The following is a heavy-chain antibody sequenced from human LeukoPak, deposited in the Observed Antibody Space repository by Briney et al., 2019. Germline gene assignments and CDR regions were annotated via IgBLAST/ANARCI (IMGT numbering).Heavy chain of an antibody. CDR2: INHSGST. CDR3: ARSVSPLYFDY. V-gene: IGHV4-34*01. J-gene: IGHJ4*02. D-gene: IGHD5/OR15-5a*01. Sequence: SETLSLTCAVYGGSFSGYYWSWIRQPPGKGLEWIGEINHSGSTNYNPSLKSRVTISVDTSKNQFYLKLSSVTAADTAVYYCARSVSPLYFDYWGQGTLVTVSS. CDR1: GGSFSGYY.